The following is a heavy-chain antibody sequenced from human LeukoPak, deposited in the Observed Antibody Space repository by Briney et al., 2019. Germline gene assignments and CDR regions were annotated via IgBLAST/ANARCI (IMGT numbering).Heavy chain of an antibody. V-gene: IGHV4-39*01. J-gene: IGHJ4*02. CDR1: GGSISSSSYF. Sequence: SETLPLTCTVSGGSISSSSYFWGWIRQPPGKGLEWIGTMYYSGSTYYNPSLKSRVTISVDTSKNQFSLKLSSVTAADTAVYYCARVCSSTSCFLDHWGQGTLVTVSS. CDR2: MYYSGST. D-gene: IGHD2-2*01. CDR3: ARVCSSTSCFLDH.